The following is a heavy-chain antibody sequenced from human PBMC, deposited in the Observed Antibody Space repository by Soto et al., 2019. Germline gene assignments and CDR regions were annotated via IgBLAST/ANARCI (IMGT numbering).Heavy chain of an antibody. CDR3: AKDLLKGSRSSTYYHFYGLDV. D-gene: IGHD6-6*01. V-gene: IGHV3-9*01. J-gene: IGHJ6*02. CDR2: ITWNSGNI. Sequence: GGSLRLSCAVSGFTFDDFAMHWVRQAPGKGLEWVSSITWNSGNIDYADSVRGRFTISRDNARDSLYLQMNTLTPEDTALYYCAKDLLKGSRSSTYYHFYGLDVWGQGTTVTVPS. CDR1: GFTFDDFA.